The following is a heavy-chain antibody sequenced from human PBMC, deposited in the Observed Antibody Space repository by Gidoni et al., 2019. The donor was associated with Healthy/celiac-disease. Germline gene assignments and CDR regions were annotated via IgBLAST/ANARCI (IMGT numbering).Heavy chain of an antibody. CDR1: GSTFPGYY. J-gene: IGHJ4*02. V-gene: IGHV1-2*02. D-gene: IGHD2-15*01. CDR2: IKPNRGST. Sequence: QVQLVQSGAEVKKPGASVKVSCKASGSTFPGYYMNWVRQAPGQGLEWMGWIKPNRGSTNYAQKFQGRVTMTRDTSISTAYMELSRLRSDDTAVYYCARDGVVAAFSWDYYFDYWGQGTLVTVSS. CDR3: ARDGVVAAFSWDYYFDY.